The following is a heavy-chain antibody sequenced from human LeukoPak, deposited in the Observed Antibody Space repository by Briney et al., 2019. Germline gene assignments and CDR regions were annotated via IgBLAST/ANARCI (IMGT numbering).Heavy chain of an antibody. D-gene: IGHD2-15*01. CDR3: ARGIVVVVAATQDY. Sequence: ASVKVSCKTSGYTFIGYYMHWVRQAPGQGLEWMGWINPNSGGTHYAQKFQGGVTMTRDTSISTGYMELSRLRSDDTAVYYCARGIVVVVAATQDYWGQGTLVTVSS. CDR1: GYTFIGYY. J-gene: IGHJ4*02. V-gene: IGHV1-2*02. CDR2: INPNSGGT.